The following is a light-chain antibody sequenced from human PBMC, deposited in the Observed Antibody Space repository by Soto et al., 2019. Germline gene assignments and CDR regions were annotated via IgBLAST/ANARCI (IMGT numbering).Light chain of an antibody. CDR3: CSYAGSSTWV. V-gene: IGLV2-23*01. CDR1: SSDVGSYNF. Sequence: QSALTQPASVSGSPGQSITISCTGTSSDVGSYNFVSWYQRHPGKAPKLMIYEGSKRPSGVSNRFSGSKSGNTASLTISGLQAEDEADYYCCSYAGSSTWVFGGGTKLTVL. J-gene: IGLJ3*02. CDR2: EGS.